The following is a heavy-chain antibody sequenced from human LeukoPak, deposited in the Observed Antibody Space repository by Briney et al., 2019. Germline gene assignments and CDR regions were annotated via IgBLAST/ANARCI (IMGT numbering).Heavy chain of an antibody. D-gene: IGHD6-13*01. CDR1: GFTFSSYS. CDR2: ISSSSYI. J-gene: IGHJ4*02. Sequence: PGGSLRLSCAASGFTFSSYSMNWVRQAPGKGLEWVSSISSSSYIYYADSVKGRFTISRDNAKNSLYLQMNSLRAEDTAVYYCARISGAAAQHFDYWGQGTLVTVSS. V-gene: IGHV3-21*01. CDR3: ARISGAAAQHFDY.